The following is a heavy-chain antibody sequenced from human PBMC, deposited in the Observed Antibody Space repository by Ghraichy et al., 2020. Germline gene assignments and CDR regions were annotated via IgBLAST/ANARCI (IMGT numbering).Heavy chain of an antibody. V-gene: IGHV4-39*01. CDR1: GGSISSSSYY. Sequence: SETLSLTCTVSGGSISSSSYYWGWIRQPPGKGLEWIGSIYCSGSTYYNPSLKSRVTISVDTSKNQFSLKLSSVTAADTAVYYCASRINTYYYDAQEDYWGQGTLVTVSS. D-gene: IGHD3-22*01. CDR3: ASRINTYYYDAQEDY. CDR2: IYCSGST. J-gene: IGHJ4*02.